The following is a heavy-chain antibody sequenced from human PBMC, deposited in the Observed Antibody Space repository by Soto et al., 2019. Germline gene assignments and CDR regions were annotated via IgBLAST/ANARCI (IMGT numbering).Heavy chain of an antibody. V-gene: IGHV3-33*01. D-gene: IGHD4-17*01. Sequence: QVQLVESGGGVVQPGRSLRLSCAASGFTFSSYGMHWVRQAPGKGLEWVAVIWYDGSNKYYVDSVKGRFTISRDNSKNTLYLQMNSLRAEDTAVYYCARANGDYTPPSDYWGQGTLVTVSS. J-gene: IGHJ4*02. CDR3: ARANGDYTPPSDY. CDR2: IWYDGSNK. CDR1: GFTFSSYG.